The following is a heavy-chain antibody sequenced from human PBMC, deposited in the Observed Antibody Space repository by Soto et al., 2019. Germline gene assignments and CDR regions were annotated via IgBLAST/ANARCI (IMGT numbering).Heavy chain of an antibody. Sequence: ASLKVSCKSSGSTFTSYGISCVRHSPGQGLEWMGWISAYNGNTNYAQKLQGRVTMTTDTSTSTAYMELRSLRSDDTAVYYCARVDIVVVVAGGNWFDTWGQGTLVTVSS. V-gene: IGHV1-18*01. CDR3: ARVDIVVVVAGGNWFDT. CDR2: ISAYNGNT. D-gene: IGHD2-15*01. J-gene: IGHJ5*02. CDR1: GSTFTSYG.